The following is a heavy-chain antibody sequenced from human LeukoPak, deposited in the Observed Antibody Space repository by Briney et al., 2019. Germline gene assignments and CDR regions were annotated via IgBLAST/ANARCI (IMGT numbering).Heavy chain of an antibody. CDR1: GFTFSSYA. V-gene: IGHV3-7*01. D-gene: IGHD3-3*01. CDR3: ARISGGPITIFGD. CDR2: IKQDGSEK. Sequence: GGSLRLSCAASGFTFSSYAMSWVRQAPGKGLEWVANIKQDGSEKYYVDSVKGRFTISRDNAKNSLYLQMNSLRAEDTAVYYCARISGGPITIFGDWGQGTLVTVSS. J-gene: IGHJ4*02.